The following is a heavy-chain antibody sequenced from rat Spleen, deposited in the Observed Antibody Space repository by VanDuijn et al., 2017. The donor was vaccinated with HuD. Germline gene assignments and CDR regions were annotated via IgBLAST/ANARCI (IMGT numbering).Heavy chain of an antibody. CDR1: GFTFNNYW. Sequence: EVQMVESGGGLVQPGRSLKLSCVASGFTFNNYWMTWIRQAPGKGLEWVASITNTGGSTYYPDSVKGRFTISRDNAESTLYLQMNILRSEDTATYYCARLANNPYYVMDAWGQGASVTVSS. V-gene: IGHV5-31*01. D-gene: IGHD1-10*01. CDR2: ITNTGGST. CDR3: ARLANNPYYVMDA. J-gene: IGHJ4*01.